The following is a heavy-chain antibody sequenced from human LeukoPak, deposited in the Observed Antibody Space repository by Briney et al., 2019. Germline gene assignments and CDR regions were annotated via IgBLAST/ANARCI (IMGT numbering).Heavy chain of an antibody. J-gene: IGHJ3*02. CDR3: AKDRAYYDSSATPAFDI. CDR1: GFTFSSYA. CDR2: ISGSGDST. Sequence: PGGSLRLSCAAPGFTFSSYAMSWVRQAPGKGLEWVSAISGSGDSTYYADSVKGRFTISRDNSKNTLYLQMNSLRAEDTAVYYCAKDRAYYDSSATPAFDIWGQGTMVTVSS. D-gene: IGHD3-22*01. V-gene: IGHV3-23*01.